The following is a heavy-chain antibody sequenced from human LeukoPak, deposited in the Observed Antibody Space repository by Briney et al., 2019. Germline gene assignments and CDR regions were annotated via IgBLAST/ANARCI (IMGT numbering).Heavy chain of an antibody. Sequence: GGSLRLSCAASGFTFDDYAMHWVRQAPGKGLEWVSLISWDGGSTNYADSVKGRITMSRDNSKNSLYLQMNSLRAEDTALYYCAKEMVGAFDYWGQGTLVTVSS. CDR3: AKEMVGAFDY. CDR1: GFTFDDYA. J-gene: IGHJ4*02. D-gene: IGHD1-26*01. CDR2: ISWDGGST. V-gene: IGHV3-43D*03.